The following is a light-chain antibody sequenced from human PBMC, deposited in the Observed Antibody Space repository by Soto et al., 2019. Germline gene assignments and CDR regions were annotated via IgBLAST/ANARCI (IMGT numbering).Light chain of an antibody. CDR1: QSVSSSR. CDR3: QQYGNSPIT. Sequence: IVLTRSPATLSLAPCERADLAFGASQSVSSSRLAWYQQKPALAPRLLIYDASSRATGIPDRFSGSGSGTDFTLTISRLEPEDFAVYYCQQYGNSPITFGQGTRLEIK. CDR2: DAS. V-gene: IGKV3D-20*01. J-gene: IGKJ5*01.